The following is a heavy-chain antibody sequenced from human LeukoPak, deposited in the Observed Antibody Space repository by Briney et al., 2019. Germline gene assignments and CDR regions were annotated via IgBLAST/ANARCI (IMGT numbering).Heavy chain of an antibody. D-gene: IGHD6-13*01. J-gene: IGHJ6*02. CDR3: ARSSSWPPYYYYGMDV. CDR2: IYTSGST. CDR1: GGSISSYY. Sequence: PSETLSLTCTVSGGSISSYYWSWIRQPAGKGLEWIGRIYTSGSTNYNPSPKSRVTMSVDTSKNQFSLKLSSVTAADTAVYYCARSSSWPPYYYYGMDVWGQGTTVTVSS. V-gene: IGHV4-4*07.